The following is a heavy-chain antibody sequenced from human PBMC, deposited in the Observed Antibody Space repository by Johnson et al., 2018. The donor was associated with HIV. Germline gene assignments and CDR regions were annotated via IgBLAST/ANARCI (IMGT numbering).Heavy chain of an antibody. J-gene: IGHJ3*02. CDR3: ARDFMYAFDI. CDR2: ISYDGTNT. CDR1: GFSFSPYA. Sequence: QVQLVESGGGVVQPGRSLRLSCAASGFSFSPYALHWVRQTPGKGLEWVAVISYDGTNTYYADSVRGRFTISRDNSRNTVFLQMNSLRAEDTAVYYCARDFMYAFDIWGQGTMVTVSS. D-gene: IGHD3-10*02. V-gene: IGHV3-30*04.